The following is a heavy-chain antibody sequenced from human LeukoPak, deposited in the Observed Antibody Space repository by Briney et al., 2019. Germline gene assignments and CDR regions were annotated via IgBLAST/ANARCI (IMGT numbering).Heavy chain of an antibody. CDR2: INSNSGGT. V-gene: IGHV1-2*02. CDR1: GYTFTGFY. Sequence: GASVKVSCKASGYTFTGFYMHWVRQAPGHGLEWMGGINSNSGGTNYAQKFQGRVTMTRDTSISTAYMELSRLRSDDTAMYYCARVPYCSSTSCTFDYWGQGTLVTVSS. D-gene: IGHD2-2*01. CDR3: ARVPYCSSTSCTFDY. J-gene: IGHJ4*02.